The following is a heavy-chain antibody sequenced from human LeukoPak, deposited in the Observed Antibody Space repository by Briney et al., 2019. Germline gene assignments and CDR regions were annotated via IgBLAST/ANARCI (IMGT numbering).Heavy chain of an antibody. CDR2: INPNSGGT. CDR3: ARQGALVKGIDY. J-gene: IGHJ4*02. Sequence: ASVKVSCKASGYTFTGYYMHWVRQAPGQGLEWMGWINPNSGGTNYAQKFQGRVTMTRDTSISTVYMELSRLRSDDTAVYYCARQGALVKGIDYWGQGTLVTVSS. D-gene: IGHD6-13*01. CDR1: GYTFTGYY. V-gene: IGHV1-2*02.